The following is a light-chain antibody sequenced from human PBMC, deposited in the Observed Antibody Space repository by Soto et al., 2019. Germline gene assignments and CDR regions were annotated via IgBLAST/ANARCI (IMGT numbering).Light chain of an antibody. Sequence: IVLTQSPCTLSLSPGERATLSCRASQSVGSNFLAWYQQKRGQAPRILIYAASNRASGIPDWFSGSGSGSDFTLTISSLELADFAVYYCQQYGSPPWAFGQGTRVEI. CDR2: AAS. CDR1: QSVGSNF. V-gene: IGKV3-20*01. J-gene: IGKJ1*01. CDR3: QQYGSPPWA.